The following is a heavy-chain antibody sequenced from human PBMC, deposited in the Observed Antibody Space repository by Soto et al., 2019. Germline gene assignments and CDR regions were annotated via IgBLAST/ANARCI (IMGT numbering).Heavy chain of an antibody. V-gene: IGHV3-48*03. J-gene: IGHJ3*02. CDR3: ARDPQYSGSPLDAFDI. CDR1: GFTFSSYE. Sequence: PGGSLRLSCAASGFTFSSYEMNWVRQAPGKGLEWVSYINSSGSTIYYADSVKGRFTISRDNAKNSLYLQMNSLRAEDTAVYYCARDPQYSGSPLDAFDIWGQGTMVTVSS. D-gene: IGHD1-26*01. CDR2: INSSGSTI.